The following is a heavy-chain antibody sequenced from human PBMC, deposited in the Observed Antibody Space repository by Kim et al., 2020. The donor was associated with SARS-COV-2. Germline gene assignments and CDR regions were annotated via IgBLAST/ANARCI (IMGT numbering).Heavy chain of an antibody. J-gene: IGHJ4*02. V-gene: IGHV3-23*01. Sequence: GGSLRLSCTTSGFTFTGHAMSWVRQAPGKGLEWVSSIDGSDGTTYYVDSVRGRFTISRDDSKNTLYLQMSALRGDDTAVYYCMKGGWGWNWDHWGQGTLVTVSS. CDR3: MKGGWGWNWDH. CDR2: IDGSDGTT. CDR1: GFTFTGHA. D-gene: IGHD2-21*01.